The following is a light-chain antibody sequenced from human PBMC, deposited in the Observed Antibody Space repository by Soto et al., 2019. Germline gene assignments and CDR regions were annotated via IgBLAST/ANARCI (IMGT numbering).Light chain of an antibody. J-gene: IGKJ2*01. V-gene: IGKV3-20*01. Sequence: GESATLSCRANQVVSSSYLAWYQQKPGQAPRLLIYHASDRATGVPDRFSGSGSGTDFALTITRLEPEDFALFYCQQYGTFPFSFGQGTKLEIK. CDR3: QQYGTFPFS. CDR2: HAS. CDR1: QVVSSSY.